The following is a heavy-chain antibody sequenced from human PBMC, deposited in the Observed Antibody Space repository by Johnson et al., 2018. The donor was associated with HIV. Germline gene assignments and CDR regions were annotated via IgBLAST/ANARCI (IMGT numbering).Heavy chain of an antibody. CDR2: ISYSGSNK. Sequence: QVQLVESGGGVVQPGRSLRLSCAASGFTFSSFAMHWVRQTPGNGLEWVSIISYSGSNKYYADSVKGRFTISRDNSKNTLYLQMNTLRAEDMAVYYCARKVVTADDAFDIWGQGTVVTVSS. CDR3: ARKVVTADDAFDI. D-gene: IGHD2-21*02. J-gene: IGHJ3*02. CDR1: GFTFSSFA. V-gene: IGHV3-30*04.